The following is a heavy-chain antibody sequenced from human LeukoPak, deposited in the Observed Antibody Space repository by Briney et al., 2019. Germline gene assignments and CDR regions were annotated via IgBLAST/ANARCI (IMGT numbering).Heavy chain of an antibody. Sequence: SETLSLTCTVPGGSISSYYWSWIRQPAGKGLEWIGHIYNSGSTNYNPSLKGRVTMSVATSKNQFSLHLSSVTAADTAVYYCARSAFLVTAPGLYYFDYWGQGTLVAVSS. CDR1: GGSISSYY. CDR3: ARSAFLVTAPGLYYFDY. V-gene: IGHV4-4*07. D-gene: IGHD6-13*01. J-gene: IGHJ4*02. CDR2: IYNSGST.